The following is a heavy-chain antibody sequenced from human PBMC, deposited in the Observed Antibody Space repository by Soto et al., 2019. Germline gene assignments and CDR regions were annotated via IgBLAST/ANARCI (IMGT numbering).Heavy chain of an antibody. V-gene: IGHV2-70*04. CDR1: GFSLSTSVMR. J-gene: IGHJ6*02. Sequence: GPTLVNRTHPLTLTCTFSGFSLSTSVMRVSWIRQPPGKALEWLARIDWDDDKFYSTSLKTRLTISKDTSKNQVVLTMTNMDPVDTATYYCARAYCSGGSCYSADYYYGMDVWGQGTTVT. D-gene: IGHD2-15*01. CDR3: ARAYCSGGSCYSADYYYGMDV. CDR2: IDWDDDK.